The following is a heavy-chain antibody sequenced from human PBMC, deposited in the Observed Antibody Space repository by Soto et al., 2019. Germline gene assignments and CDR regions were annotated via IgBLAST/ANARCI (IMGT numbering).Heavy chain of an antibody. V-gene: IGHV3-30*18. D-gene: IGHD2-15*01. CDR2: ISYDGSNK. CDR3: AKELGYCSGGSCYTFDY. J-gene: IGHJ4*02. CDR1: GFTFSSYG. Sequence: QVQLVESGGGVVQPGRSLRLSCAASGFTFSSYGMHWVRQAPGKGLEWVAVISYDGSNKYYADSVKGRFTISRDNSKNTLYLQMNSLRAEDTAVYYCAKELGYCSGGSCYTFDYWGQGTLVTVSS.